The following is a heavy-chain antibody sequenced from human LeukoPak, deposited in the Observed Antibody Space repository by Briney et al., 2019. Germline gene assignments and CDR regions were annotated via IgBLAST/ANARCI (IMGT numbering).Heavy chain of an antibody. J-gene: IGHJ3*02. CDR3: ASPYYFDSSGLDAFDI. V-gene: IGHV3-33*01. CDR1: GFTFSSYA. Sequence: GGSLRLSCAASGFTFSSYAMHWVRQAPGKGLEWVASIWYDGSNKYYGDSVKGRFTISRDNSKNTLYLQMNSLRAEDTAMYYCASPYYFDSSGLDAFDIWGQGTMVTVSS. D-gene: IGHD3-22*01. CDR2: IWYDGSNK.